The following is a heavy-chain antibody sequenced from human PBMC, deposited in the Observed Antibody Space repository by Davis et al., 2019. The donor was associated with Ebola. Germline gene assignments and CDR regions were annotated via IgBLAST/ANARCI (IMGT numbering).Heavy chain of an antibody. CDR3: ARVRRTVTVNWFDP. V-gene: IGHV4-59*04. CDR2: MYYSGAA. J-gene: IGHJ5*02. D-gene: IGHD4-17*01. CDR1: GGSISSYY. Sequence: MPGGSLRLSCTVSGGSISSYYWGWIRQPPGKGLEWIGSMYYSGAAYYNPSLESRVTISLDTSKNQFSLKLSSVTAADTAVYYCARVRRTVTVNWFDPWGQGTLVTVSS.